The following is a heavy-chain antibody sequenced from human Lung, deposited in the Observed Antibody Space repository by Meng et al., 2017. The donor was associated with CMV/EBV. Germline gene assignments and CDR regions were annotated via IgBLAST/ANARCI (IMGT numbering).Heavy chain of an antibody. J-gene: IGHJ6*02. D-gene: IGHD1-26*01. CDR1: GFYFSDYA. CDR3: ARSYNGKYYPPYYYYYYGMDF. Sequence: GESLKISCTASGFYFSDYAMHWVRQAPGKGPEWVTFTHYDESEKYYADSVKGRFTISRDNSKKTLYLQMNSLRPEDTAVYYCARSYNGKYYPPYYYYYYGMDFWGQGXTVTVSS. V-gene: IGHV3-30*02. CDR2: THYDESEK.